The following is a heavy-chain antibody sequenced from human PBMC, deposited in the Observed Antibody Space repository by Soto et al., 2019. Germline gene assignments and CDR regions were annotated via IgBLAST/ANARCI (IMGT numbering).Heavy chain of an antibody. Sequence: SQTLSLTCVLSGASVSSYSAAWNWIRQSPSGGLEWLGRTYYRSRFFSDYAESVKSRIIINPDTSKNQFSLQLKSVTPEDTAVYYCVRDRYSSSGWFDPWGQGTPVTFSS. CDR3: VRDRYSSSGWFDP. V-gene: IGHV6-1*01. CDR1: GASVSSYSAA. J-gene: IGHJ5*02. D-gene: IGHD3-10*01. CDR2: TYYRSRFFS.